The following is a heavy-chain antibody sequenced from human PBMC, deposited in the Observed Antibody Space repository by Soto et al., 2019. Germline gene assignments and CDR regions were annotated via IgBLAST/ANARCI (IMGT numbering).Heavy chain of an antibody. V-gene: IGHV4-59*08. CDR1: GGSISSYY. CDR2: IYYSGST. D-gene: IGHD6-6*01. J-gene: IGHJ5*02. Sequence: SETLSLTCTVSGGSISSYYWSWIRQPPGKGLEWIGYIYYSGSTNYNPSLKSRVTISVDTSKNQFSLKLSSVTAADTAVYYCARHGRIAAPLNWFDPWGQGTLVTVSS. CDR3: ARHGRIAAPLNWFDP.